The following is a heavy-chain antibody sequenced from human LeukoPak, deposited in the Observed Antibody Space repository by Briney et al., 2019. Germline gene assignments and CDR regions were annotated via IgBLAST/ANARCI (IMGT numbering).Heavy chain of an antibody. CDR2: ISSSSSYI. D-gene: IGHD3-22*01. Sequence: GGSLRLSCAASGFTFSSYSMNWARQAPGKGLEWVSSISSSSSYIYYADSVKGRFTISRDNAKNSLYLQMNSLRAEDTAVYYCARDSGVTYYYDSSGYSDAFDIWGQGTMVTVSS. V-gene: IGHV3-21*01. CDR3: ARDSGVTYYYDSSGYSDAFDI. J-gene: IGHJ3*02. CDR1: GFTFSSYS.